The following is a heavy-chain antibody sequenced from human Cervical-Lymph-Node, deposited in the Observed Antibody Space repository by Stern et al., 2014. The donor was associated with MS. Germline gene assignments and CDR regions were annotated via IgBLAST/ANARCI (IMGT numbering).Heavy chain of an antibody. V-gene: IGHV1-46*04. D-gene: IGHD1-1*01. CDR3: ARLEGVTASYND. Sequence: QVQLLQPGAEVKEPGASVRVSCKTSGYTFTRYWIHWVRQAPGQGLEWVGILKPRDGDTIYAQKLKCRVTMTRDSSTSTVYMELTNLRFEDTAVYYCARLEGVTASYNDWGQGTLLTVSS. CDR2: LKPRDGDT. J-gene: IGHJ4*02. CDR1: GYTFTRYW.